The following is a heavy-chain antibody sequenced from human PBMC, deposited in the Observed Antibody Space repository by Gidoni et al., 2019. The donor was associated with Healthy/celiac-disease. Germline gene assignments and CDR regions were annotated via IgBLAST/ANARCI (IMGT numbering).Heavy chain of an antibody. J-gene: IGHJ3*02. CDR3: ARDPRAVAGTRDAFDI. Sequence: QVQLVQSGAEVKKHGASVKVSGKASGYTCTGYYMHWVRQAPGQGLEWMGWINPNSGGTNYAQKFQGRVTMTRDTSISTAYMELSRLRSDDTAVYYCARDPRAVAGTRDAFDIWGQGTMVTVSS. CDR1: GYTCTGYY. V-gene: IGHV1-2*02. D-gene: IGHD6-19*01. CDR2: INPNSGGT.